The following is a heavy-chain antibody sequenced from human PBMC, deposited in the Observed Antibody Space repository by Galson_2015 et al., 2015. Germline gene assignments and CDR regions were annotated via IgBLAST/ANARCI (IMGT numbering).Heavy chain of an antibody. D-gene: IGHD6-13*01. V-gene: IGHV3-9*01. J-gene: IGHJ4*02. CDR3: AKDINYSSSANFDY. CDR2: LSWNSGSI. Sequence: SLRLSCAASGFTFDDYAMHWVRQAPGKGLEWVSGLSWNSGSIGYADSVKGRFTISRDNAKNSLYLQVNSLRAEDTALYYCAKDINYSSSANFDYWGQGTLVTVSS. CDR1: GFTFDDYA.